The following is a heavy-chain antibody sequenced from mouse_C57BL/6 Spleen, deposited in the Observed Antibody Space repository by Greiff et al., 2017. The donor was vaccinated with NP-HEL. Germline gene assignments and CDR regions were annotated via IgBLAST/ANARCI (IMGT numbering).Heavy chain of an antibody. CDR3: ASDYYGSSYYFDY. D-gene: IGHD1-1*01. V-gene: IGHV5-17*01. Sequence: EVQLVESGGGLVKPGGSLKLSCAASGFTFSDYGMHWVRQAPEKGLEWVAYISSGSSTIYYADTVKGRFTIPRDNAKNTLFLQMTSLRSEDTAMYYCASDYYGSSYYFDYWGQGTTLTVSS. J-gene: IGHJ2*01. CDR1: GFTFSDYG. CDR2: ISSGSSTI.